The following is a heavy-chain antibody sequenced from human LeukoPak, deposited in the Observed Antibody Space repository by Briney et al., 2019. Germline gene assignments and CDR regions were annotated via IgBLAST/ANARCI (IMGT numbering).Heavy chain of an antibody. CDR2: IWYDGSNK. Sequence: HPGGSLRLSCAASGFTFSSYGIHWVRQAPGKGREWVAVIWYDGSNKYYADSVKGRFTISRDNSKNTLYLQMNSLRAEDTAVYYCARLAIAAASLDYWGQGTLVTVSS. V-gene: IGHV3-33*01. J-gene: IGHJ4*02. D-gene: IGHD6-13*01. CDR1: GFTFSSYG. CDR3: ARLAIAAASLDY.